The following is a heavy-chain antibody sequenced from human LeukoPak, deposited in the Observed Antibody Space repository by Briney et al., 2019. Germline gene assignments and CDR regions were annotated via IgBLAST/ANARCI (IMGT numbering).Heavy chain of an antibody. V-gene: IGHV1-2*02. J-gene: IGHJ6*02. Sequence: GASVKVSCKASGYTFTGYYMHWVRQAPGQGLEWMGWINPNSGGTNYAQKFQGRVTMTRDTSISTAYMELSRLRSDDTAVYYCARVLEVPVAYYYYYGMDVWAQGTTVTVSS. CDR2: INPNSGGT. D-gene: IGHD4-23*01. CDR1: GYTFTGYY. CDR3: ARVLEVPVAYYYYYGMDV.